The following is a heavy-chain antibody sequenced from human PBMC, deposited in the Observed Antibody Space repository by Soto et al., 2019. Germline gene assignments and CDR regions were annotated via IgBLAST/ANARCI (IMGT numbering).Heavy chain of an antibody. CDR2: SKNKADSYTT. CDR3: TVWGSGNDFGAA. V-gene: IGHV3-72*01. CDR1: GFTFSDHY. D-gene: IGHD3-10*01. J-gene: IGHJ4*02. Sequence: EVQLVESGGGLVQPGGSLRLSCAASGFTFSDHYMDWVRQAPGKGLEWVGRSKNKADSYTTEYAASVKGRFTISRDGSKNSLFLQMTSLKTEETAVYYCTVWGSGNDFGAAWGQGILVTVSS.